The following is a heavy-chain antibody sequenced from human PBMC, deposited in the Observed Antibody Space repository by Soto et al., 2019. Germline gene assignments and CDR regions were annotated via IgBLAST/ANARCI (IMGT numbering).Heavy chain of an antibody. V-gene: IGHV5-51*01. J-gene: IGHJ6*02. D-gene: IGHD3-16*01. CDR2: IYPGDSDT. Sequence: GESLKISCKGSGYSFTSYWIGWVRQMPGKGLEWMGIIYPGDSDTRYSPSFQGQVTISADKSISTAYLQWSSLKASDTAMYYCARQDRAEGAEDYYYYYGMDVWGQGTTVTVSS. CDR1: GYSFTSYW. CDR3: ARQDRAEGAEDYYYYYGMDV.